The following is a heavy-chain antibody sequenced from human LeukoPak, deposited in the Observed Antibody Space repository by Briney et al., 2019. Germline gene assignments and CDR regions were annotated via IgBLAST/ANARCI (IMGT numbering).Heavy chain of an antibody. CDR2: ISGSGGST. Sequence: GGSLRLSCAASGFTFSSYAMSWVRQAPGKGLEWVSAISGSGGSTYYADSVKGRFTISRDNSKNTLYLQMNSLRAEDTAVYYCARHYDSSGYYYDYWGQGTLVTVSS. V-gene: IGHV3-23*01. D-gene: IGHD3-22*01. CDR3: ARHYDSSGYYYDY. CDR1: GFTFSSYA. J-gene: IGHJ4*02.